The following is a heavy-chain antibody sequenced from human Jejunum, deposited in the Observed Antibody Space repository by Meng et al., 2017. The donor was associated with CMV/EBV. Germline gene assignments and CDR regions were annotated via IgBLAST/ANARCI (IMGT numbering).Heavy chain of an antibody. D-gene: IGHD6-6*01. CDR1: GGSISSYY. CDR2: IYYSGST. J-gene: IGHJ4*02. CDR3: ARAYSSPCRVDY. Sequence: CTVSGGSISSYYWNWIRQPPGKGLEWIGYIYYSGSTNYNPSLKSRVTISVDTSKNQFSLKLSSVTAADTAVYYCARAYSSPCRVDYWGQGTLVTVSS. V-gene: IGHV4-59*01.